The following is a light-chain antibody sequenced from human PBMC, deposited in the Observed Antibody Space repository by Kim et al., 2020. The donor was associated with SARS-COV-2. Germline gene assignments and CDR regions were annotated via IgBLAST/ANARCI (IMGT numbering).Light chain of an antibody. V-gene: IGKV1-5*03. CDR1: QSISDW. J-gene: IGKJ4*01. CDR2: KAS. Sequence: DVQMTQSPSTLSAFVGDRVTITCRASQSISDWLAWYQQKPGKAPKLLIYKASSLESGVPSRFSGSGSGTEFTLTISSLQPDDFATYYCQQSNSPPLTFGGGTKVDIK. CDR3: QQSNSPPLT.